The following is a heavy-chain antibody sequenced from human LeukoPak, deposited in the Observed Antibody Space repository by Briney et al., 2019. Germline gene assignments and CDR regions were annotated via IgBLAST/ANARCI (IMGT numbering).Heavy chain of an antibody. Sequence: ASVKSPCRVFENAPTELSIHGGAQPPAKACKWLGGVDTKAGASVYAQNFQCRVTVTDERPTGTTSMELSGLTSEDTALYYCAGVVLGSGGSYYHAYWGQGTLVTVSS. CDR2: VDTKAGAS. V-gene: IGHV1-24*01. CDR3: AGVVLGSGGSYYHAY. CDR1: ENAPTELS. J-gene: IGHJ4*02. D-gene: IGHD3-10*01.